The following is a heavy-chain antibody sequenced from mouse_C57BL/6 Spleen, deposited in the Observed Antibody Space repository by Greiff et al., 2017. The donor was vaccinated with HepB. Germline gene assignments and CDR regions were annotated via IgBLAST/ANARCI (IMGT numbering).Heavy chain of an antibody. CDR2: IYPRSGNT. CDR3: ASRGITTVVPNGYFDV. J-gene: IGHJ1*03. D-gene: IGHD1-1*01. CDR1: GYTFTSYG. V-gene: IGHV1-81*01. Sequence: VQLQQSGAELARPGASVKLSCKASGYTFTSYGISWVKQRTGQGLEWIGEIYPRSGNTYYNEKFKGKATLTADKSSSTAYMELRSLTSEDSAVYFCASRGITTVVPNGYFDVWGTGTTVTVSS.